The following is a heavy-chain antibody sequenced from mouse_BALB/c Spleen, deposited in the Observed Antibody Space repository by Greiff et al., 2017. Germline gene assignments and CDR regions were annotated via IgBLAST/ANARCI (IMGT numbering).Heavy chain of an antibody. CDR3: ARSIPSMITPWYFDV. D-gene: IGHD2-4*01. J-gene: IGHJ1*01. CDR1: GYTFTSYW. CDR2: INPSTGYT. Sequence: QVQLQQSGAELAKPGASVKMSCKASGYTFTSYWMHWVKQRPGQGLEWIGYINPSTGYTEYNQKFKDKATLTADKSSSTAYMQLSSLTSEDSAVYYCARSIPSMITPWYFDVWGAGTTVTVSS. V-gene: IGHV1-7*01.